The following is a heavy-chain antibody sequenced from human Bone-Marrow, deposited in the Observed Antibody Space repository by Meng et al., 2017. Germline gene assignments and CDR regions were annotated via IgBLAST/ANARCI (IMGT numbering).Heavy chain of an antibody. V-gene: IGHV3-9*01. J-gene: IGHJ3*01. CDR2: LSWNSGSI. Sequence: SLKISCTTSGFTFDDYAMHWVRQAPGKGLEWVSGLSWNSGSIAYADSVKGRFTISRDNAKNSLYLQMNSLRAEDTALYYCSRAHGSGRYYFEAFHVWGQGTMVTVSS. D-gene: IGHD3-10*01. CDR3: SRAHGSGRYYFEAFHV. CDR1: GFTFDDYA.